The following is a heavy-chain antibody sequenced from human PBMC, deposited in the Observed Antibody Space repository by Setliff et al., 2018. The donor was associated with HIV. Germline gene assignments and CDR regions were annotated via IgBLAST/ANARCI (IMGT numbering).Heavy chain of an antibody. CDR2: LNNDGTTI. J-gene: IGHJ4*02. D-gene: IGHD6-25*01. CDR1: GFTFSTYG. CDR3: VRDTTSGWMLTN. Sequence: LRLSCAASGFTFSTYGLNWVRQAPGKGLEWISYLNNDGTTIYYADSVRGRFTISSDNARDSLYLQMNSLRAEDTAVYYCVRDTTSGWMLTNWGQGTLVTVSS. V-gene: IGHV3-48*04.